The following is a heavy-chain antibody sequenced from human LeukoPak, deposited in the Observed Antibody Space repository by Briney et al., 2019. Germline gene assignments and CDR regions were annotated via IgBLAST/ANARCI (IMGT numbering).Heavy chain of an antibody. CDR2: IWYDGSNK. V-gene: IGHV3-33*01. Sequence: SGRSLRLSRAASGFTFSSYGMHWVRQAPGKGLEWVAVIWYDGSNKYYADSVKGRFTISRDNSKNTLYLQMNSLRAEDTAVYYCARGTARPPYYYMDVWGKGTTVTVSS. J-gene: IGHJ6*03. CDR3: ARGTARPPYYYMDV. D-gene: IGHD6-6*01. CDR1: GFTFSSYG.